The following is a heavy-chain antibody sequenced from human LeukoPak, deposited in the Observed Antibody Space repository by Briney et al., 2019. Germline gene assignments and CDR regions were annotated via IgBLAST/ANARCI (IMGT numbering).Heavy chain of an antibody. CDR3: ARDSSGSLDY. CDR1: GFTFSSYG. V-gene: IGHV3-43*01. CDR2: ISWNGYST. J-gene: IGHJ4*02. D-gene: IGHD1-26*01. Sequence: GGSLRLSCAASGFTFSSYGMSWVRQAPGKGLEWVSLISWNGYSTSYGASVEGRFTISRDNNKGALNLQMSSLRTEDTAFYYCARDSSGSLDYWGQGTLVTVSS.